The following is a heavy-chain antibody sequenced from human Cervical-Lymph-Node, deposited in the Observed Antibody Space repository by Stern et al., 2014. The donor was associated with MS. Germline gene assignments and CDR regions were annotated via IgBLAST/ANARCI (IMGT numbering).Heavy chain of an antibody. D-gene: IGHD2-2*01. CDR3: ASVVPAHYYYGMDV. CDR1: GGTFSSYT. J-gene: IGHJ6*02. CDR2: IIPIRGIA. V-gene: IGHV1-69*09. Sequence: VHLVESGAEVKKPGCSVKVSCTASGGTFSSYTISWVRQAPGQGLEWIARIIPIRGIANYAQKFQGRVTITADKSTSTAYMELSSLRSEDTAVYYCASVVPAHYYYGMDVWGQGTTVTVSS.